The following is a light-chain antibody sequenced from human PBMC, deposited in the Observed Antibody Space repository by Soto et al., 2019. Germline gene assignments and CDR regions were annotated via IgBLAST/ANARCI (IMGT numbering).Light chain of an antibody. CDR1: SSEIGNYNY. CDR2: EVT. V-gene: IGLV2-8*01. J-gene: IGLJ2*01. Sequence: QSALAQPPSASGSPGQSVTISCTGTSSEIGNYNYVSWYQQHPGKAPKLMIYEVTKRPSGVPDRFSGSKSGNTASLTVSGLQTDDEADYYCSSYAGSNNLVFGGGTQLTVL. CDR3: SSYAGSNNLV.